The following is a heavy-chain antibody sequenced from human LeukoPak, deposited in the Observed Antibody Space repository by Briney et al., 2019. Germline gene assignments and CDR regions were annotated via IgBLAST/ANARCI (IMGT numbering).Heavy chain of an antibody. J-gene: IGHJ6*02. CDR2: ISYDGSNK. CDR1: GFTFSSYA. CDR3: ARWGDIVVVVADYGMDV. Sequence: GGSLRLSCAASGFTFSSYAMHWVRQAPGKGLEWVAVISYDGSNKYYADSAKGRFTISRDNSKNTLYLQMNSLRAEDTAVYYCARWGDIVVVVADYGMDVWGQGTTVTVSS. V-gene: IGHV3-30*04. D-gene: IGHD2-15*01.